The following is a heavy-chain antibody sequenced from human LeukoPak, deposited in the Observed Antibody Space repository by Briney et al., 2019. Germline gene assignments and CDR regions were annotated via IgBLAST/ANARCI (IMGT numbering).Heavy chain of an antibody. Sequence: PGGSLRLSCAASGFTFSSYEMNWVRQAPGKGLEWVSSISSSSSYIYYADSVKGRFTISRDNAKNSLYLQMNSLRAEDTAAYYCARASALEGDFDYWGQGTLVTVSS. D-gene: IGHD3-16*01. CDR3: ARASALEGDFDY. V-gene: IGHV3-21*01. CDR2: ISSSSSYI. CDR1: GFTFSSYE. J-gene: IGHJ4*02.